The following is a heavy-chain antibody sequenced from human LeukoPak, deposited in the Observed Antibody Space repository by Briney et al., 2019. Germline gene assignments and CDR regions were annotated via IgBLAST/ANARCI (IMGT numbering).Heavy chain of an antibody. V-gene: IGHV1-8*03. CDR3: ARLPMAARRILAFDY. D-gene: IGHD6-6*01. J-gene: IGHJ4*02. Sequence: ASVKVSCKASGGTFSSYTISWVRQATGQGLEWMGWMNPNSGNTGYAQKFQGRVTITRNTSISTAYMELSSLRSEDTAVYYCARLPMAARRILAFDYWGQGTLVTVSS. CDR2: MNPNSGNT. CDR1: GGTFSSYT.